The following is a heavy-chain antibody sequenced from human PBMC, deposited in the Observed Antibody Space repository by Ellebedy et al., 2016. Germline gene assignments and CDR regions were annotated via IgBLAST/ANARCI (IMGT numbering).Heavy chain of an antibody. CDR1: GFTFSSYG. CDR2: IWYDGSNK. D-gene: IGHD4-11*01. J-gene: IGHJ6*02. Sequence: GESLKISCAASGFTFSSYGMHWVRQAPGKGLEWVAVIWYDGSNKYYADSVKGRFTISRDNSKNTLYLQMNSLRAEDTAVYYCAKFQVTSSKPYYYYGMDVWGQGTTVTVSS. CDR3: AKFQVTSSKPYYYYGMDV. V-gene: IGHV3-33*06.